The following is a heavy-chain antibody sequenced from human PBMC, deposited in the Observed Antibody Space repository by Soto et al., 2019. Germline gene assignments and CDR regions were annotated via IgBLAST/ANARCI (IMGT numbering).Heavy chain of an antibody. D-gene: IGHD6-13*01. V-gene: IGHV3-21*01. CDR2: ISSSSSYT. J-gene: IGHJ4*02. CDR1: GFTFSSYS. Sequence: GGSLRLACAASGFTFSSYSMNWVLQAPGKGLEWVSSISSSSSYTYYADSVKGRCTISRDNAKNSLYLQMNSLRAEDTAVYYCARIRSSSWYVLIDYWGQGTLDTVSS. CDR3: ARIRSSSWYVLIDY.